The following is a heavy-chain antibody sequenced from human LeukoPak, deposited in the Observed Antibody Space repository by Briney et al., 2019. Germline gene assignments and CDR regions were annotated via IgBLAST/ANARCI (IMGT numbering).Heavy chain of an antibody. J-gene: IGHJ6*03. CDR2: ISYDGNHK. Sequence: GGSLRLSCATSGFTFSGYAMHWVRQAPGKGLEWVAVISYDGNHKSYADSVKGRFTISRDNSENTLYLQMGSLRADDTAVYYCARARDDFWSYYYYYMDVWGKGTTVTVSS. CDR3: ARARDDFWSYYYYYMDV. V-gene: IGHV3-30*14. D-gene: IGHD3-3*01. CDR1: GFTFSGYA.